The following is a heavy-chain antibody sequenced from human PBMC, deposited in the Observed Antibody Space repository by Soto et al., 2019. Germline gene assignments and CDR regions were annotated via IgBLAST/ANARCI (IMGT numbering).Heavy chain of an antibody. D-gene: IGHD3-22*01. J-gene: IGHJ4*02. CDR2: ISYAGSNK. CDR3: AKLSDSSGLFDY. V-gene: IGHV3-30*18. CDR1: GCTFSSYG. Sequence: QVQLVESGGGVVQPGRSLRLSCAASGCTFSSYGMHWVRQAPGKGLEWVAVISYAGSNKYYADSVKGRVTISRDNSKNTLYLQMNSLRAEDTAVYYCAKLSDSSGLFDYWGQGTLVTVSS.